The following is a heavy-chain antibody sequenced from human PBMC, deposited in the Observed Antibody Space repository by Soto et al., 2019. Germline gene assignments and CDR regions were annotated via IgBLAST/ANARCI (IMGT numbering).Heavy chain of an antibody. Sequence: QVQLVQSGAEVKKPGASVKVSYVASGYTFTDHYIHWVRQAPGQGHEWMGWINPHSGDTIYAQKFQGRVTLTRDTSISTAYMELSRLRSDDTAVYYCARGRTVNFYGMDVWGHGTTVTVSS. D-gene: IGHD4-17*01. V-gene: IGHV1-2*02. CDR1: GYTFTDHY. CDR3: ARGRTVNFYGMDV. CDR2: INPHSGDT. J-gene: IGHJ6*02.